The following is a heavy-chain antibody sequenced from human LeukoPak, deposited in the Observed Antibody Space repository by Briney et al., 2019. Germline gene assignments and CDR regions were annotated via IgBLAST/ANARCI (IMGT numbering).Heavy chain of an antibody. CDR2: ISAYNGNT. CDR3: ARAKYCSSTSCYDLVGATPGGYYYYYMDV. J-gene: IGHJ6*03. CDR1: GYTFTSYG. D-gene: IGHD2-2*01. Sequence: EASLKLSCTASGYTFTSYGISWVRQAPGQGLEWMGWISAYNGNTNYAQKLQGRVTMTTDTSTSTAYMELSSLRSVDTAVYYCARAKYCSSTSCYDLVGATPGGYYYYYMDVSGKGTTVTISS. V-gene: IGHV1-18*01.